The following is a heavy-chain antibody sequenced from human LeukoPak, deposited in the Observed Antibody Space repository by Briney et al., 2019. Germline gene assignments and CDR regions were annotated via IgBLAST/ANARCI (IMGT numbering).Heavy chain of an antibody. V-gene: IGHV3-21*01. CDR1: GFTLSSYA. J-gene: IGHJ3*01. D-gene: IGHD4-23*01. CDR2: ISSSSSDI. Sequence: GGSETLSCTGSGFTLSSYAMNWVRRAPGQGREWVSSISSSSSDIYHTGSVRDRFTISRDNAKNSLYLQMNSLRAEDTAVYYCVTDYGGSLRAFDLWGQGSVVPVSS. CDR3: VTDYGGSLRAFDL.